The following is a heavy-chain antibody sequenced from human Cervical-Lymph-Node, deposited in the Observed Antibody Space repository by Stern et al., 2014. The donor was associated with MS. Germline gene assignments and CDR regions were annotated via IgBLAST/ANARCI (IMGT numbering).Heavy chain of an antibody. V-gene: IGHV4-39*02. CDR2: IYFTGTT. Sequence: QVQLQESGPGLVKPSETLSLTCTVSGGSIISSDHYWGWVRQPPGKGLEWIGSIYFTGTTFYTPSLTSRVSIPPDTPQNQFSPQVTSVTAADTAVYYCAREGSVVTTYAMDVWGQGTTVAVSS. CDR3: AREGSVVTTYAMDV. J-gene: IGHJ6*02. D-gene: IGHD4-23*01. CDR1: GGSIISSDHY.